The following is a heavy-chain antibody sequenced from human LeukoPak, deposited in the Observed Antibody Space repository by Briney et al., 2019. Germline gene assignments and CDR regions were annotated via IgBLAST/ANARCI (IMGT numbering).Heavy chain of an antibody. V-gene: IGHV3-23*01. CDR1: GFTFSICP. D-gene: IGHD3-10*01. J-gene: IGHJ4*02. CDR3: ASGITLLRGVMDF. Sequence: GGSLRLSCAASGFTFSICPMTWVRQAPGKGLEWVSSISDSGVNTWYADSVKGRSAISRDNSKNTMYLQMNRLRAEDTAVYYCASGITLLRGVMDFWGQGTLVTVSS. CDR2: ISDSGVNT.